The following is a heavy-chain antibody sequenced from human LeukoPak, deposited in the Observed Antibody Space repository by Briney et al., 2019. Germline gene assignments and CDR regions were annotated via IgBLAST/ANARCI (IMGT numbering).Heavy chain of an antibody. CDR1: GFTFSNYA. D-gene: IGHD1-26*01. Sequence: GGSLRLSCAASGFTFSNYAMSWGRQAPGKGRGWASGIGSSGGGRDYADSGKGRVTISTDHSTHTLYLQMNSLRAEHTALYYCAKDRNNYRGGGSYWGGQPTNYYFDSWGQRTLVTVSS. CDR3: AKDRNNYRGGGSYWGGQPTNYYFDS. V-gene: IGHV3-23*01. J-gene: IGHJ4*02. CDR2: IGSSGGGR.